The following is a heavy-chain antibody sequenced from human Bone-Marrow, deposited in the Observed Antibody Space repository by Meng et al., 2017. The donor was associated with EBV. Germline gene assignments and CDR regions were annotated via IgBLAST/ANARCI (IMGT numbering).Heavy chain of an antibody. Sequence: VHLLSSGAEVKKPWYSGTVSCPTSGGTVSSDVISWVRQDPGQGLEWLGGLIPMLGAPNYAQKFQDRVTIIADKSMSIHYMELSSLRSDDTAVYYCASESGRGYTPDYWGRGTLVTVSS. CDR3: ASESGRGYTPDY. J-gene: IGHJ4*02. D-gene: IGHD3-10*01. CDR1: GGTVSSDV. V-gene: IGHV1-69*06. CDR2: LIPMLGAP.